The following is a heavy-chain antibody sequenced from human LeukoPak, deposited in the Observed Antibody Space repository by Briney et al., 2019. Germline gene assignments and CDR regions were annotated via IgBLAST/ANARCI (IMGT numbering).Heavy chain of an antibody. J-gene: IGHJ6*02. CDR2: TYYRSKWYN. CDR1: GDSVSSNSAA. D-gene: IGHD6-19*01. V-gene: IGHV6-1*01. Sequence: SQTLSLTCAISGDSVSSNSAAWNWIRQSPSRGLEWLGRTYYRSKWYNDYAVSVKSRITINPDTSKNQFSLQLSSVTPEDTAVYYCARYTITVAGFDYYYHGMDVWGQGTTVTVSS. CDR3: ARYTITVAGFDYYYHGMDV.